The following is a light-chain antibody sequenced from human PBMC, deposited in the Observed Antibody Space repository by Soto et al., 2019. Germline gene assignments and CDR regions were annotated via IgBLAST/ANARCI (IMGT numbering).Light chain of an antibody. V-gene: IGKV1-16*02. CDR1: QGIRSH. Sequence: DIQMTQSPSSLSASVGDRVIITCRASQGIRSHLAWFQQKPGKAPHSLIYVASNLQSGVPSKFSGSGSGTDFTLTITSLQPEDFATYYCLQYDTFPRTFGPGNKVDIK. J-gene: IGKJ3*01. CDR2: VAS. CDR3: LQYDTFPRT.